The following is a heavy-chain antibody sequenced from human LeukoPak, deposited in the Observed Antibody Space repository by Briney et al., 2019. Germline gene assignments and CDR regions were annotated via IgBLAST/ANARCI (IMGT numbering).Heavy chain of an antibody. Sequence: SETLSLTCTVSGASISSYYLSWIRQPPGKGLKWIGYISYSGTTNYNPSLKSRVTISVDTSKNHFSLKLRSLTAVDTAVYYCARAVWGCGSSTCRIYFYYMDVWGKGTTVTVS. J-gene: IGHJ6*03. V-gene: IGHV4-59*01. CDR1: GASISSYY. CDR2: ISYSGTT. D-gene: IGHD2-2*01. CDR3: ARAVWGCGSSTCRIYFYYMDV.